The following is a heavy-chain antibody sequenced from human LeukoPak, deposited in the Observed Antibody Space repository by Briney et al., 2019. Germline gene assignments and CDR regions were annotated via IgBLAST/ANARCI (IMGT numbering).Heavy chain of an antibody. Sequence: SETLSHTCAVYGGSFSGYYWSWIRQPPGKGLEWIGEINHSGSTNYNPSLKSRVTISVDTSKNQFSLKLSSVTAADTAVYYCARDQASYYYDSSGYSHWGQGTLVTVSS. V-gene: IGHV4-34*01. D-gene: IGHD3-22*01. CDR2: INHSGST. CDR3: ARDQASYYYDSSGYSH. CDR1: GGSFSGYY. J-gene: IGHJ4*02.